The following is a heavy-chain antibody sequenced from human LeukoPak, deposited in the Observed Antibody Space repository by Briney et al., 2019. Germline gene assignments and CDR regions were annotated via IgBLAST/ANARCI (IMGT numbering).Heavy chain of an antibody. J-gene: IGHJ1*01. Sequence: PGGSLRLSCAASGFTSSSYWMHWVPQAPGKGLVWVSRIKSDGSTRYADSVKGRFTISRDNAKNTVSLQMNSLRAEDTGVYYCARAPSEIGGYYPEYFRHWGQGTLVTVSP. CDR3: ARAPSEIGGYYPEYFRH. V-gene: IGHV3-74*01. CDR2: IKSDGST. D-gene: IGHD3-22*01. CDR1: GFTSSSYW.